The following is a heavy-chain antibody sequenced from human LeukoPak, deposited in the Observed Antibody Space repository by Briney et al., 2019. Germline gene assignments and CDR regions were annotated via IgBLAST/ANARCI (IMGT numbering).Heavy chain of an antibody. Sequence: ASVKASCKASGYTFTSYDINWVRQATGQGLEWMGWMNPNSGNTGYAQKFQGRVTMTRNTSISTAYMELSSLRSEDTAVYYCAKIVGFRYDYKTRPPKYYYYYMDVWGKGTTVTVSS. D-gene: IGHD3-16*01. V-gene: IGHV1-8*01. J-gene: IGHJ6*03. CDR2: MNPNSGNT. CDR1: GYTFTSYD. CDR3: AKIVGFRYDYKTRPPKYYYYYMDV.